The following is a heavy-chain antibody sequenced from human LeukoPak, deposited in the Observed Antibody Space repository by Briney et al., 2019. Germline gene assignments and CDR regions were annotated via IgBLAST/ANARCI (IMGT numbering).Heavy chain of an antibody. V-gene: IGHV4-39*01. D-gene: IGHD6-13*01. CDR1: GGSISSGTSYY. CDR2: IYYSGSS. J-gene: IGHJ4*02. CDR3: ARVKRDPYSSILY. Sequence: SETLSLTCTVSGGSISSGTSYYWGWIRQPPGKGLEWIGSIYYSGSSYYNPSLKSRVSISVDTSKNQFSLRLTSVTDTDTAVYYCARVKRDPYSSILYWGQGTLVTVSS.